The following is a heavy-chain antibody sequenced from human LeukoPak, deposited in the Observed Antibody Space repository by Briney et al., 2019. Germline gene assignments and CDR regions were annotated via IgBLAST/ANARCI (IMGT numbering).Heavy chain of an antibody. Sequence: GGSLRLSCAASGFTFSSYAMHWVRQAPGKGLEWVAVISYDGSNKYYADSVKGRFTISRDNSKNTLYLQMNSLRAEDTAVYYCASHSSSWYHGMDVWGQGTTVTVSS. CDR1: GFTFSSYA. CDR2: ISYDGSNK. V-gene: IGHV3-30*01. J-gene: IGHJ6*02. D-gene: IGHD6-13*01. CDR3: ASHSSSWYHGMDV.